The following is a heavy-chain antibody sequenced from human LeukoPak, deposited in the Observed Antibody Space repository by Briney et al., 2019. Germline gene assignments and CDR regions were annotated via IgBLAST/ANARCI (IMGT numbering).Heavy chain of an antibody. CDR3: ARDHYGGRDGMDV. Sequence: GGSLRLSCAASGFTFSSYAMSWVRQAPGKGLEWVSAISGSGGSTYYADSVKGRFTISRDNSKNTLYLQMNSLRAEDTAVYYCARDHYGGRDGMDVWGQGTTVTVSS. D-gene: IGHD4-23*01. CDR2: ISGSGGST. J-gene: IGHJ6*02. V-gene: IGHV3-23*01. CDR1: GFTFSSYA.